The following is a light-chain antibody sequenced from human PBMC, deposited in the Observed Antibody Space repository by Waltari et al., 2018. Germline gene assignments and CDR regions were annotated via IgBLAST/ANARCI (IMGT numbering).Light chain of an antibody. Sequence: QSVLTQPPSASGTPGQRVTISCSGSNSNIGSNTVNWYQQLPTTAPKLLVYGNAQRPSGVPDRFSGSTSGTSASLAISGLQSEDEADYYCAAWDDSLNGYVFGTGTKVTVL. CDR2: GNA. CDR3: AAWDDSLNGYV. CDR1: NSNIGSNT. V-gene: IGLV1-44*01. J-gene: IGLJ1*01.